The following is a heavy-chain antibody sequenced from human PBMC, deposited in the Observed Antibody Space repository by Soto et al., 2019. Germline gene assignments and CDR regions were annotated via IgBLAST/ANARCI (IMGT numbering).Heavy chain of an antibody. CDR3: ATATISRTGLTGVPRWFDS. D-gene: IGHD3-9*01. Sequence: SETLSLTCSVSGDSMTGYYYNWGRHPAPPGLEWFVHIYSTGDTNYNHPLTGRLAIIVDTSKKQLSPRLPSATAADTAMDYCATATISRTGLTGVPRWFDSWGPGTLVTVSS. J-gene: IGHJ5*01. CDR2: IYSTGDT. V-gene: IGHV4-4*07. CDR1: GDSMTGYY.